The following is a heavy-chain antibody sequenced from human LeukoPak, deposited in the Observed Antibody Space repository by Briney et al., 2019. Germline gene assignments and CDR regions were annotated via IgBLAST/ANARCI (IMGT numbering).Heavy chain of an antibody. V-gene: IGHV4-34*01. CDR3: ATLGSRSIGARHYYYYYKDV. J-gene: IGHJ6*03. CDR2: INHSGST. Sequence: SETLSLTCAVYGGSFSGCYWSWIRQPPGKGVEWMGEINHSGSTKYNPSLKSRVTISVDTSKNQFSLKLSSVTAADTAVYYCATLGSRSIGARHYYYYYKDVWGKGTTVTVSS. D-gene: IGHD6-6*01. CDR1: GGSFSGCY.